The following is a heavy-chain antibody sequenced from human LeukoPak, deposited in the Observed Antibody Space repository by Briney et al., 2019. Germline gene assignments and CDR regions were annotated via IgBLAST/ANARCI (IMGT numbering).Heavy chain of an antibody. Sequence: SETLSLTCVVYGGSFSGYHWSWIRQSPGKGLEWIGEINHRGSTNYNPSLKRRVTMSLDTSKNQFSLKLSSVTAADTAVYYCAKSLYGSGSYYNWFDPWGQGTLVTASS. J-gene: IGHJ5*02. V-gene: IGHV4-34*01. D-gene: IGHD3-10*01. CDR1: GGSFSGYH. CDR2: INHRGST. CDR3: AKSLYGSGSYYNWFDP.